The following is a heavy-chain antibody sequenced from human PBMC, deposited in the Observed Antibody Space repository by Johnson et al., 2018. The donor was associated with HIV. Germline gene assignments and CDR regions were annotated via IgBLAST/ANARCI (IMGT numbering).Heavy chain of an antibody. V-gene: IGHV3-30*18. J-gene: IGHJ3*02. CDR1: GFTFRSYA. D-gene: IGHD3-10*01. CDR2: ISYDGSNK. CDR3: AKGGLWFGESIDAFDI. Sequence: QVQLVESGGGVVQPGRSLRLSCAASGFTFRSYAMHWFRQAPGKGLEWVAVISYDGSNKYYADFVKGRFTVSRDKSKNTLYLQMNSLRAEDTAVYYCAKGGLWFGESIDAFDIWGQGTMVTVSS.